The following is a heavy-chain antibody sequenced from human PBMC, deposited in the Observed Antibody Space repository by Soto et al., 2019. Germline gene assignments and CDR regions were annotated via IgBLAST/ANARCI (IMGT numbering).Heavy chain of an antibody. J-gene: IGHJ6*02. D-gene: IGHD2-21*01. CDR3: ARGVGPTYSYSCGLEV. CDR2: IKAGTGNT. V-gene: IGHV1-3*01. Sequence: ASVKVSCKASGYSFIAYTMHWVRQAPGQRLEWLGWIKAGTGNTKYSQKFQGRVNITRDTSASTTYMELSSLRSEDTAVYFCARGVGPTYSYSCGLEVWGQGTTVTVSS. CDR1: GYSFIAYT.